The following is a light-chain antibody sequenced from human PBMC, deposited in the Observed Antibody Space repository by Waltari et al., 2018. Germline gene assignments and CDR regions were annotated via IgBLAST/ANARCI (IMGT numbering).Light chain of an antibody. Sequence: DIQLTQHPSSLSASVGDRVTMTCRVSQRTSCYLHWYQKKPGKAPKLLIYAATSLESGVPSRFSGSESGTDFTLTITSLHPEDDATYYCQQSYSVPWTFGQGTQVEVK. CDR1: QRTSCY. CDR2: AAT. CDR3: QQSYSVPWT. V-gene: IGKV1-39*01. J-gene: IGKJ1*01.